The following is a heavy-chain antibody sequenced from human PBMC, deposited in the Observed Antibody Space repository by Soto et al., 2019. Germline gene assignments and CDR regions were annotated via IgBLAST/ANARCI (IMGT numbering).Heavy chain of an antibody. CDR3: AKVPYSSGWYGNWFDP. V-gene: IGHV3-30*18. Sequence: QVQLVESGGGVVQPGRSLRLSCAASGFTFSSYGMHWVRQAPGKGLEGGAVISYDGSNKYYADSVKGRFTISRDNSKNTLYLQMNSLRAEDTAVYYCAKVPYSSGWYGNWFDPWGQGTLVTVSS. CDR1: GFTFSSYG. D-gene: IGHD6-19*01. J-gene: IGHJ5*02. CDR2: ISYDGSNK.